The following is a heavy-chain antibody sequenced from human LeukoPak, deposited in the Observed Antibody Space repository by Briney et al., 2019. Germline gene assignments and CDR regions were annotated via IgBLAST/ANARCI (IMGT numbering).Heavy chain of an antibody. CDR1: GFTFSDYY. Sequence: PGGSLRLSCAASGFTFSDYYMNWIRQAPGKGLEWISYISSSSSTIYYADSVKGRFTISRDNAKNSLYLQMSSLRAEDTAVYYCARDAPGLLPIDYWGQGTLVTVSS. CDR3: ARDAPGLLPIDY. V-gene: IGHV3-11*01. D-gene: IGHD1-26*01. J-gene: IGHJ4*02. CDR2: ISSSSSTI.